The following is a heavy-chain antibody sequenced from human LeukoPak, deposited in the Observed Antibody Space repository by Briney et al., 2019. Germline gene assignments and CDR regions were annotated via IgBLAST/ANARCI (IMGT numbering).Heavy chain of an antibody. CDR1: GYTLTELS. D-gene: IGHD4-11*01. CDR3: ARDASNYVYNWFDP. CDR2: INPSGGST. J-gene: IGHJ5*02. V-gene: IGHV1-46*01. Sequence: ASVKVSCKVSGYTLTELSMHWVRQAPGQGLEWMGIINPSGGSTSYAQKFQGRVTMTRDTSTSTVYMELSSLRSEDTAVYYCARDASNYVYNWFDPWGQGTLVTVSS.